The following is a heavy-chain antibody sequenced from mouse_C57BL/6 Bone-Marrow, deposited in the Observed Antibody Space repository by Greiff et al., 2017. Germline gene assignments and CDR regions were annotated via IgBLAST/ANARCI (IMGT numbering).Heavy chain of an antibody. D-gene: IGHD3-2*02. J-gene: IGHJ4*01. V-gene: IGHV3-8*01. CDR3: ARSQAAPYYAMDY. Sequence: EVKLVESGPGLAKPSQTLSLTCSVTGYSITSYYWNWIRKFPGNKLEYMGYISYSGSTYYNPSLNSRISITRDTSKNQYYLQLNSVTTEDTATYYCARSQAAPYYAMDYWGQGTSGTVSS. CDR1: GYSITSYY. CDR2: ISYSGST.